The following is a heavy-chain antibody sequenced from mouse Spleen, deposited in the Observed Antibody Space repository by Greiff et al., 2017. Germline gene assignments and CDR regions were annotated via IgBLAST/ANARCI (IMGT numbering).Heavy chain of an antibody. CDR1: GFTFSDYG. CDR3: ARNGYFAWFAY. CDR2: ISSGSSTI. J-gene: IGHJ3*01. V-gene: IGHV5-17*01. D-gene: IGHD2-3*01. Sequence: DVHLVESGGGLVKPGGSLKLSCAASGFTFSDYGMHWVRQAPEKGLEWVAYISSGSSTIYYADTVKGRFTISRDNAKNTLFLQMTSLRSEDTAMYYCARNGYFAWFAYWGQGTLVTVSA.